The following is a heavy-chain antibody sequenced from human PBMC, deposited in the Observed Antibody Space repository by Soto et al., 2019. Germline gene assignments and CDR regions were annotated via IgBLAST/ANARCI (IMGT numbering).Heavy chain of an antibody. CDR1: GYTFTSYG. V-gene: IGHV1-18*01. D-gene: IGHD5-18*01. J-gene: IGHJ6*02. CDR3: ATGRYSYGWGFYYYGMDV. Sequence: ASVKVSCKASGYTFTSYGISWVRQAPGQGLEWMGWISAYNGNTNYAQKLQGRVTMTTDTSTSTAYMELRGLRSDDTAVYYCATGRYSYGWGFYYYGMDVWGQGTTVTVSS. CDR2: ISAYNGNT.